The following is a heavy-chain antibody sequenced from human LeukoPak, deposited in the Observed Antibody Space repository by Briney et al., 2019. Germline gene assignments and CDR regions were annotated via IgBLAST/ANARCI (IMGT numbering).Heavy chain of an antibody. V-gene: IGHV3-74*01. CDR1: GFAYSGSS. J-gene: IGHJ4*02. CDR3: SRGHYGPDY. Sequence: PGGSLRLSCTASGFAYSGSSMHWVRQAPGKGLEWVSGIQRDGSSPTYADSVKGRFTISRDNAKGSVYLQVNILRAEDRAVYYCSRGHYGPDYWGQGTLVTVSS. CDR2: IQRDGSSP. D-gene: IGHD3-16*01.